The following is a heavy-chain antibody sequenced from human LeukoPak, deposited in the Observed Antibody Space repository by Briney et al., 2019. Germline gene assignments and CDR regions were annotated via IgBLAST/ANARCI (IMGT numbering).Heavy chain of an antibody. Sequence: ASVKVSCKASGYNFTSYYMHWVRQAPGQGLEWMGFINPSGSSAAYAQKFQGRLTMTRDMFTSTDYMELTSLTSDDTAVYYCARVADSSGYSYYYMDVWGKGTTVTISS. D-gene: IGHD3-22*01. CDR2: INPSGSSA. J-gene: IGHJ6*03. V-gene: IGHV1-46*01. CDR1: GYNFTSYY. CDR3: ARVADSSGYSYYYMDV.